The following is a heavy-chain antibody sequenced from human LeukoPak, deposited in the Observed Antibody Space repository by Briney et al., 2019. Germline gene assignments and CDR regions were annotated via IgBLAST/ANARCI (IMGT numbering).Heavy chain of an antibody. CDR3: ARVRFGELNYYYHGMDV. D-gene: IGHD3-10*01. Sequence: SETLSLTCIVSGDSMNSGDPYWSWPRQPPGKGLEWAGHIHYTGSGKYNPPLEGPVSISLDTPKKQFSLKLNSVTAADTAVYYGARVRFGELNYYYHGMDVWGKGTTVTVSS. V-gene: IGHV4-30-4*01. CDR2: IHYTGSG. J-gene: IGHJ6*04. CDR1: GDSMNSGDPY.